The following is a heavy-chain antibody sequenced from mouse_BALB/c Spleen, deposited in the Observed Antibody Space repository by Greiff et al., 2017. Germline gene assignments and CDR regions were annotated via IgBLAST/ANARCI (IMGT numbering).Heavy chain of an antibody. CDR2: ISDGGSYT. CDR1: GFTFSDYY. V-gene: IGHV5-4*02. J-gene: IGHJ1*01. CDR3: AREGTNYYGSSYVWYWYFDV. Sequence: EVKLVESGGGLVKPGGSLKLSCAASGFTFSDYYMYWVRQTPEKRLEWVATISDGGSYTYYPDSVKGRFTISRDNAKNNLYLQMSSLKSEDTAMYYCAREGTNYYGSSYVWYWYFDVWGAGTTVTVSS. D-gene: IGHD1-1*01.